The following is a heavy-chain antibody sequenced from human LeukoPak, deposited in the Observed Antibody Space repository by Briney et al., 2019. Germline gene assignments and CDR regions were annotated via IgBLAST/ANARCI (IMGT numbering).Heavy chain of an antibody. CDR2: ISGSGGST. V-gene: IGHV3-23*01. CDR3: AKDPDEWLRWGGDY. D-gene: IGHD5-12*01. CDR1: GFTFSSYA. Sequence: GGSLRLSCAASGFTFSSYAMSWVRQAPGKGLEWVSAISGSGGSTYYADSVKGRFTISRDNSKNTLYLQMNSLRAEDTAVYYCAKDPDEWLRWGGDYWGQGILVTVSS. J-gene: IGHJ4*02.